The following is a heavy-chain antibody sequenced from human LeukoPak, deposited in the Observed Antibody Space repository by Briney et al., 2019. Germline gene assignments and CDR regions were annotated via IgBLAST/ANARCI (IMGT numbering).Heavy chain of an antibody. J-gene: IGHJ5*02. D-gene: IGHD4-17*01. CDR1: GGSISSGGYY. CDR2: IYYSGST. Sequence: SETLSLTCTVSGGSISSGGYYWSWIRQHPGKGLEWIGSIYYSGSTYYNPSLKSRVTISVDTSKNQFSLKLSSVTAADTAVYYCARHDGYTGDYGDSFNWFDPWGQGTLVTVSS. CDR3: ARHDGYTGDYGDSFNWFDP. V-gene: IGHV4-39*01.